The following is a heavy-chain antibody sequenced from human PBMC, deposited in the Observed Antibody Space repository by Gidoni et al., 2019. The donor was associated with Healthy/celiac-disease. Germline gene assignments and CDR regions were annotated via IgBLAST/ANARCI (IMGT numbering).Heavy chain of an antibody. CDR2: INPNSGGK. CDR3: ARTAVAGHVFDP. V-gene: IGHV1-2*04. J-gene: IGHJ5*02. D-gene: IGHD6-19*01. CDR1: GYTFTGYY. Sequence: QVQLVQSGAEVKKPGASVKVSCNASGYTFTGYYMHWVRQAPGQGLEWMGWINPNSGGKNYAQKFQGWVTMTRDTSISTAYMELSRLRSDDTAVYYCARTAVAGHVFDPWGQGTLVTVSS.